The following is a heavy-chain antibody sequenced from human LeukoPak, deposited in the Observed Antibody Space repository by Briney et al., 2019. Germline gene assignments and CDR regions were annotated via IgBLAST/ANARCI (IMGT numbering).Heavy chain of an antibody. Sequence: GRSLRLSCAASGFTFDDYAMHWVRQAPGKGLEWVSGISWNSGSIGYADSVKGRFTISRDNAKNSLYLQMSSLRAEDTALYYCAKGWFGEPYDAFDIWGQGTMVTVSS. D-gene: IGHD3-10*01. J-gene: IGHJ3*02. CDR1: GFTFDDYA. CDR2: ISWNSGSI. V-gene: IGHV3-9*01. CDR3: AKGWFGEPYDAFDI.